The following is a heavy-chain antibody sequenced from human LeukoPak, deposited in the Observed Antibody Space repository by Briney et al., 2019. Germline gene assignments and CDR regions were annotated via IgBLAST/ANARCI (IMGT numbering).Heavy chain of an antibody. V-gene: IGHV3-13*01. CDR3: ARGHPVTDAFDI. D-gene: IGHD4-17*01. CDR1: GFTFSSYD. CDR2: IGTAGDT. J-gene: IGHJ3*02. Sequence: GGSLRLSYAASGFTFSSYDMHWVRQATGKGLEWVSAIGTAGDTYYPGSVKGRFTISRENAKNSLYLQMNSLRAGDTAVYYCARGHPVTDAFDIWGQGTMVTVSS.